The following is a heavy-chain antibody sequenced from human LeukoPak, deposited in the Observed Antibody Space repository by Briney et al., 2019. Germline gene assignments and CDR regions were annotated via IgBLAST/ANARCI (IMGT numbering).Heavy chain of an antibody. J-gene: IGHJ6*03. CDR3: ARGMVLDYYYYYMDV. CDR2: IIPIFGTA. D-gene: IGHD3-10*01. V-gene: IGHV1-69*01. Sequence: SVKVSCKASGGTFSSYAISWVRQAPGQGLEWMGGIIPIFGTANYAQKFQGRVTITADESTSTAYMELSSLRTEDTAVYYCARGMVLDYYYYYMDVWGKGTTVTVSS. CDR1: GGTFSSYA.